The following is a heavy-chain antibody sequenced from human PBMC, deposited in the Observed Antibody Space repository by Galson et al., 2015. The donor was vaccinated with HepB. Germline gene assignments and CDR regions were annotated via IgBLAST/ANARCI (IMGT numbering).Heavy chain of an antibody. CDR2: IIPIFGTA. V-gene: IGHV1-69*13. D-gene: IGHD2-15*01. CDR3: ARSRGYRSGGSCPTLGY. CDR1: GGTFSSYA. J-gene: IGHJ4*02. Sequence: SVKVSCKASGGTFSSYAISWVRQAPGQGLEWMGGIIPIFGTANYAQKFQGRVTITADESTSTAYMELSSLRSEDTAVYYCARSRGYRSGGSCPTLGYWGQGTLVTVSS.